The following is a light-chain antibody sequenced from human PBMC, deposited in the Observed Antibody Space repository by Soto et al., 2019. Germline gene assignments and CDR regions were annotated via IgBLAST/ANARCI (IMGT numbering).Light chain of an antibody. CDR2: DAS. V-gene: IGKV3-15*01. J-gene: IGKJ3*01. Sequence: EAVMTQSPATLSVSPGERPTLSCRASQSVSSNLAWYQQKPGQAPRLLIYDASTRATGIPARFSGSGSGTEFTITISSLQSEDFAVYYCKQYNTWPLTFGPGTTVDIK. CDR3: KQYNTWPLT. CDR1: QSVSSN.